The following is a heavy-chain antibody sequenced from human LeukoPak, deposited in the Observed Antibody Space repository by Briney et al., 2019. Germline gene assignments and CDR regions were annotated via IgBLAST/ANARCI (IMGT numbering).Heavy chain of an antibody. D-gene: IGHD5-18*01. V-gene: IGHV3-7*01. CDR3: ARESSGYSYGTYYFDY. CDR2: IKQDGSEK. J-gene: IGHJ4*02. Sequence: PGGSLRLSCAASGFTSSSYWMSWVRQAPGKGLEWVANIKQDGSEKYYVDSVKGRFTISRDNAKNSLYLQMNSLRAEDTAVYYCARESSGYSYGTYYFDYWGQGTLVTVSS. CDR1: GFTSSSYW.